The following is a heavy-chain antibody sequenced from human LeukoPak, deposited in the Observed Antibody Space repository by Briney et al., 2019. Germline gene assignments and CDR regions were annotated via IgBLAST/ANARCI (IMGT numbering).Heavy chain of an antibody. V-gene: IGHV1-69*06. CDR3: ARAPTRYYYYYYMDV. CDR2: IIPIFGTP. CDR1: GGAFSSYA. Sequence: SVKVSCKASGGAFSSYAINWVRQAPGQGLEWMGGIIPIFGTPNYAQKFQGRVTITADKSTSTAYMELSSLRSEDTAVYYCARAPTRYYYYYYMDVWGKGTTVTVSS. J-gene: IGHJ6*03.